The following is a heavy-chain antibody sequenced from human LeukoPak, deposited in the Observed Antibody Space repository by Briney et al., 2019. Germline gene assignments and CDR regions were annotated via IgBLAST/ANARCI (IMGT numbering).Heavy chain of an antibody. CDR3: ARGTVTTSMKAFDI. Sequence: PSETLSLTCTVSAGSISSYYWSWIRQPPGKGLEWIAYMYYSGSGNYNPSLKSRVTMSIDTSKSQFSLKLSSVTAADTAVYYRARGTVTTSMKAFDIWGQGTMVTVSS. V-gene: IGHV4-59*08. J-gene: IGHJ3*02. D-gene: IGHD4-17*01. CDR1: AGSISSYY. CDR2: MYYSGSG.